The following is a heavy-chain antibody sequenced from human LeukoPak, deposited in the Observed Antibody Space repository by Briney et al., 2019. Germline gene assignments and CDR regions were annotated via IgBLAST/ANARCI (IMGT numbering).Heavy chain of an antibody. Sequence: PGGPLRLSCVASGFSVSDHFLDGFRQAPGKGLEGFGLIKKKSDRYRTEYAASVKGRFTISRDDSTTSVCLQMSSLKSEDTAVYFCADIGSGGSNTRGGEGTVVTVSS. CDR1: GFSVSDHF. J-gene: IGHJ1*01. CDR2: IKKKSDRYRT. CDR3: ADIGSGGSNTR. D-gene: IGHD1-26*01. V-gene: IGHV3-72*01.